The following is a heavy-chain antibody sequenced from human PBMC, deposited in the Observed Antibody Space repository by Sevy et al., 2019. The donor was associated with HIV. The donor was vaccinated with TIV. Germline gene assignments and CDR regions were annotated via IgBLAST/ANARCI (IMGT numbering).Heavy chain of an antibody. Sequence: GGSLRLSCAASGFTFSSYSMNWVRQAPGKGLEWVSSISSSSSYIYYADSVKGPFTISRANAKNSLYLQMNSLRAEDTAVYYCAREKHYYGSSGYFVFDYWGQGTLVTVSS. CDR2: ISSSSSYI. J-gene: IGHJ4*02. D-gene: IGHD3-22*01. CDR1: GFTFSSYS. CDR3: AREKHYYGSSGYFVFDY. V-gene: IGHV3-21*01.